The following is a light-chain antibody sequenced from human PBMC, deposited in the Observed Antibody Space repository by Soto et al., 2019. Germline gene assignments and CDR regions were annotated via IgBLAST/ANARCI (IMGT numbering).Light chain of an antibody. V-gene: IGLV2-14*01. CDR3: SSYTSSSIDYV. Sequence: QSVLTQPASVSGSPGQSITISCTGTSSDVGGYNYVSWYQQHPGKAPKLMIYEVSNRPSGVSNRFSGSKSGNTASLTISGLQAADEADYYCSSYTSSSIDYVFGTGTKVTVL. CDR1: SSDVGGYNY. J-gene: IGLJ1*01. CDR2: EVS.